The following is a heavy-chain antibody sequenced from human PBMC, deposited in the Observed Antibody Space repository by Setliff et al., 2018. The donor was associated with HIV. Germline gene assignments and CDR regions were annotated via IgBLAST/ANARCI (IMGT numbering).Heavy chain of an antibody. CDR2: INPHSGGT. V-gene: IGHV1-2*02. D-gene: IGHD6-6*01. CDR3: ARSSPLYSRSFDAFDI. J-gene: IGHJ3*02. Sequence: ASVKVSCKASGFTFTGYYLHWVRQAPGQGLEWMGWINPHSGGTNYAQNFHGRVTMTRDTSISTAYMELSRLRSEDTAVYYCARSSPLYSRSFDAFDIWGQGTMVTVSS. CDR1: GFTFTGYY.